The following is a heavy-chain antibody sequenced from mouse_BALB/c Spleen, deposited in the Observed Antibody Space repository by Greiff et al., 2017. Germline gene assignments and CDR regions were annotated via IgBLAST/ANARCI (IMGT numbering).Heavy chain of an antibody. CDR2: IYPGDGDT. Sequence: VKLQESGAELVRPGSSVKISCKASGYAFSSYWMNWVKQRPGQGLEWIGQIYPGDGDTNYNGKFKGKATLTADKSSSTAYMQLSSLTSEDSAVYFCARGDVRAWFAYWGQGTLVTVSA. J-gene: IGHJ3*01. V-gene: IGHV1-80*01. CDR1: GYAFSSYW. CDR3: ARGDVRAWFAY. D-gene: IGHD1-1*01.